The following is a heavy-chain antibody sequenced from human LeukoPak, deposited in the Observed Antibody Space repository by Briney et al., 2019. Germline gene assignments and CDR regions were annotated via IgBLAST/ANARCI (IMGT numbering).Heavy chain of an antibody. CDR1: GFTFSSYA. V-gene: IGHV3-23*01. CDR3: ARDRDFWSGPDPFDY. CDR2: ISGSGGST. J-gene: IGHJ4*02. D-gene: IGHD3-3*01. Sequence: QPGGSLRLSCAASGFTFSSYAMSWVRQAPGKGLEWVSAISGSGGSTYYADSVKGRFTISRDNSKNTLYLQINSLRAEDTAVYYCARDRDFWSGPDPFDYWGQGTLVTVSS.